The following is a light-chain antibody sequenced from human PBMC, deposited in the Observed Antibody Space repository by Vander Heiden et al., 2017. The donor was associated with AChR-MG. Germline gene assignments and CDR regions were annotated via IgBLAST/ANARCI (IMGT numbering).Light chain of an antibody. CDR2: TKN. J-gene: IGLJ2*01. CDR1: SPNIGSNP. Sequence: QSVLTQPPSASGTPGQRVPISCSGRSPNIGSNPVNWYQQLPGTAPKLLIYTKNRRPSGVPDRFSGSKSGTAAALAISGLQSEDEADYYCAAGDESHVVFGGGTKLTVL. V-gene: IGLV1-44*01. CDR3: AAGDESHVV.